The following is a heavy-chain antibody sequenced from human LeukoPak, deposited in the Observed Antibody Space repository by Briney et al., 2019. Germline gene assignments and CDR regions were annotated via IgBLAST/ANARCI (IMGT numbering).Heavy chain of an antibody. CDR3: ASHFGVRPFDY. CDR2: IIPIFGTA. Sequence: GASVKVSCKASGGTSSSYAISWVRQAPGQGLEWMGGIIPIFGTANYAQKFQGRVTITADESTSTAYMELSSLRSEDTAVYYCASHFGVRPFDYWGQGTLVTVSS. V-gene: IGHV1-69*13. J-gene: IGHJ4*02. CDR1: GGTSSSYA. D-gene: IGHD3-10*01.